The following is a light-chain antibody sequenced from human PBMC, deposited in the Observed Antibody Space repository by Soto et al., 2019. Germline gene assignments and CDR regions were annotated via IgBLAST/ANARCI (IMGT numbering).Light chain of an antibody. CDR1: SSNIGSAY. CDR3: AALDDSLVV. J-gene: IGLJ2*01. Sequence: QSVLTQPPSASGTPGQTVTISCSGSSSNIGSAYIYWYQHLPGTAPKLLIYRNNQRPSGVPDRFSASKSGTSASLAISGLRSEDVADYYCAALDDSLVVFGGGTKLTVL. CDR2: RNN. V-gene: IGLV1-47*01.